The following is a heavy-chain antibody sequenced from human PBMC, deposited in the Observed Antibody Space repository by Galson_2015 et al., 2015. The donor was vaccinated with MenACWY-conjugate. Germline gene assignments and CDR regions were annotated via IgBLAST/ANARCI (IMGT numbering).Heavy chain of an antibody. CDR2: IKSKTDGGTT. J-gene: IGHJ6*02. V-gene: IGHV3-15*01. CDR3: TTDRSQIPKERGVITDYYYYYGMDV. Sequence: SLRLSCAASGFTFSNAWMSWVRQAPGKGLEWVGRIKSKTDGGTTDYAAPVKGRFTISRDDSKNTLYLQMNSLKTEDTAVYYCTTDRSQIPKERGVITDYYYYYGMDVWGQGTTVTVSS. CDR1: GFTFSNAW. D-gene: IGHD3-3*01.